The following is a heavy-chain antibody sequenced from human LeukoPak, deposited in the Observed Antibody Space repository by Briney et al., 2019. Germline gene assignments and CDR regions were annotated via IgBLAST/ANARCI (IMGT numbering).Heavy chain of an antibody. CDR1: GFSFSSYS. CDR2: IDASGGST. Sequence: GGSLTLSWAASGFSFSSYSMSCVSQPPGKGLEWVSSIDASGGSTYYADSLKGRFTISRDNSKNTFLLQLNTLRAADTAVYYCAKGSGSGWYGWFAPWGQGTLVTVSS. CDR3: AKGSGSGWYGWFAP. V-gene: IGHV3-23*01. D-gene: IGHD6-19*01. J-gene: IGHJ5*02.